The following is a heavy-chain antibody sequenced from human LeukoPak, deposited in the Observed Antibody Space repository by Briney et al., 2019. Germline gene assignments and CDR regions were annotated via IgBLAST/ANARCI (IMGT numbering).Heavy chain of an antibody. CDR1: GYTFTSYY. CDR3: ARAYYYDSSGYYSAFDI. V-gene: IGHV1-46*01. J-gene: IGHJ3*02. CDR2: INPSGGST. D-gene: IGHD3-22*01. Sequence: ASVKVSCKAPGYTFTSYYMHWVRQAPGQGLEWMGIINPSGGSTSYAQKFQGRVTMTRDMSTSTVYMELSSLRSEDTAVYYCARAYYYDSSGYYSAFDIWGQGTMVTVSS.